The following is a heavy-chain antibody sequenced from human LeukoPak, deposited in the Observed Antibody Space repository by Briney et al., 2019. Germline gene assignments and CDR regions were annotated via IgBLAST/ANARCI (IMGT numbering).Heavy chain of an antibody. CDR2: ITSSSTYI. J-gene: IGHJ4*02. D-gene: IGHD3-16*01. CDR1: GFTFSGYS. V-gene: IGHV3-21*01. Sequence: GGSLRLSCAASGFTFSGYSMNWVRQAPGKGLEWVSSITSSSTYIYYADSVKGRFTISRDNAINSLYLQMNSLRAEDTAVYYCARDLGDSGARWGQGTLVTVSS. CDR3: ARDLGDSGAR.